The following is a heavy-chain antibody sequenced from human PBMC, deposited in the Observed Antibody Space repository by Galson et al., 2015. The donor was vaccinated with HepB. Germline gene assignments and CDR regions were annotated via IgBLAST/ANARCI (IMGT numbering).Heavy chain of an antibody. D-gene: IGHD3-10*01. Sequence: SVKVSCKASGYTFTSYDVNWVRQATGQGLEWMGWMNPYTDNTAYAQNFQGRITMTGDTSIDTAYVTLSSLTSEDTAIYYCARGRRVQGNTYFFDYWGQGILVTVSS. V-gene: IGHV1-8*01. CDR3: ARGRRVQGNTYFFDY. CDR2: MNPYTDNT. J-gene: IGHJ4*02. CDR1: GYTFTSYD.